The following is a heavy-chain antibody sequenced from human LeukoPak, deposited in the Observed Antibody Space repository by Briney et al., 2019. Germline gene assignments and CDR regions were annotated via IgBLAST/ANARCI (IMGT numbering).Heavy chain of an antibody. D-gene: IGHD2-2*01. V-gene: IGHV4-39*01. CDR3: ARGYCSSTTCSPGDNWFDP. CDR2: IYYSGST. Sequence: SETLSLTCTVSGGSISTSSYHWGWIRQPPGKGLEWIGSIYYSGSTYYNPSLKSRVTISVDTSRKQFSLKLSSVTAADTAVYYCARGYCSSTTCSPGDNWFDPWGQGTLVTVSS. CDR1: GGSISTSSYH. J-gene: IGHJ5*02.